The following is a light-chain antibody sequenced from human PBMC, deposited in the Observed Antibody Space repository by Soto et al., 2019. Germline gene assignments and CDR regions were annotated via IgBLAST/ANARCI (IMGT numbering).Light chain of an antibody. CDR1: QSVSSSY. V-gene: IGKV3-20*01. Sequence: EIVLTQSPGTLSLSPGGRATLSCRASQSVSSSYLAWYQQKPGQAPRLVIYGASSRATGIPDRFSGSGSGTDFTLTISRLEPEEFAVYYCQQYGSSRWTFGQGTQVESK. CDR2: GAS. J-gene: IGKJ1*01. CDR3: QQYGSSRWT.